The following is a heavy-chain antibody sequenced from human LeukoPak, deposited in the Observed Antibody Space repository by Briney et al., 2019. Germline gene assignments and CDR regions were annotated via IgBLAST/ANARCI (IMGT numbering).Heavy chain of an antibody. Sequence: GGSLRLSCAASGFTVSSNHMNWVRQAPGKGLEWVSIIYYGGNTFYADSVKGRFTISRDNSKNTLYLQINSLRAEDTAVYYCAALSGVGVKIGFDHWGQGALVVVSS. CDR1: GFTVSSNH. J-gene: IGHJ4*02. CDR3: AALSGVGVKIGFDH. D-gene: IGHD1-26*01. CDR2: IYYGGNT. V-gene: IGHV3-66*01.